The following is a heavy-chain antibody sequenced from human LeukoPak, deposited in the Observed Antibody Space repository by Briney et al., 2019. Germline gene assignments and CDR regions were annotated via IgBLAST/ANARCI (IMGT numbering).Heavy chain of an antibody. CDR3: AKDAPVTTIVRYYYYGMDV. J-gene: IGHJ6*02. Sequence: PGGSLRLSCAASGFTFSSYAMSWVRQAPGKGLEWVPAISGSGGSTYYADSVKGRFTISRDNSKNTLYLQMNSLRAEDTAVYYCAKDAPVTTIVRYYYYGMDVWGQGTTVTVSS. CDR2: ISGSGGST. V-gene: IGHV3-23*01. D-gene: IGHD4-17*01. CDR1: GFTFSSYA.